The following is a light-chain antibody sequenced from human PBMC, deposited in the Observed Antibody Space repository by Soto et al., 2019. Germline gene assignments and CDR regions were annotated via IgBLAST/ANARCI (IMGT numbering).Light chain of an antibody. CDR2: DSS. V-gene: IGKV1-39*01. J-gene: IGKJ1*01. CDR3: QQSYSNPTWT. CDR1: QSISTY. Sequence: DIQMTQSPSSLSASVGDRITITCRASQSISTYLNWYQQKPGEAPTLLVYDSSTLQSGVPSRFSGGRLGAEYALPVSSLQPEDFAAYYYQQSYSNPTWTFGQGTKVDI.